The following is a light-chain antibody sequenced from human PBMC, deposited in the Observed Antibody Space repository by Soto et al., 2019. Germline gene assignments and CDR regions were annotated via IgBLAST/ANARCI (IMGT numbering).Light chain of an antibody. V-gene: IGKV1-5*01. J-gene: IGKJ2*01. CDR3: QQYNAYSYT. CDR1: QSINIW. CDR2: DAS. Sequence: DIQMTQSPSTLSASVGDRVTITCRASQSINIWLAWYQQKAGQAPKLLIYDASTLENRVPLRFSCSGSGTEFTLTISDRQPDDFATYYCQQYNAYSYTFCQGTKLEIK.